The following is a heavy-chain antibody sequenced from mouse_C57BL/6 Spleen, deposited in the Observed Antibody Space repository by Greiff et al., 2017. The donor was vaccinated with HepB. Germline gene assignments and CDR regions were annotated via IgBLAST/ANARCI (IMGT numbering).Heavy chain of an antibody. Sequence: QVQLQQSGAELVRPGSSVKLSCKASGYTFTSYWMDWVKQRPGQGLEWIGNIYPSDSETHYNQKFKDKATLTVDKSSSTAYMQLSSLTSEDSAVYYCARKLGRGYFDVWGTGTTVTVSS. V-gene: IGHV1-61*01. J-gene: IGHJ1*03. D-gene: IGHD4-1*01. CDR1: GYTFTSYW. CDR3: ARKLGRGYFDV. CDR2: IYPSDSET.